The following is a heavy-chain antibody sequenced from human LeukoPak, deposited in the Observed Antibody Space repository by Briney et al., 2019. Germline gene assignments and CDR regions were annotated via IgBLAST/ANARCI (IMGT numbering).Heavy chain of an antibody. J-gene: IGHJ5*02. CDR1: GFTFSSYA. D-gene: IGHD2-2*01. CDR2: IKQDGSEK. V-gene: IGHV3-7*01. CDR3: ARDRGYCSSTSCYWWFDP. Sequence: GGSLRLSCAASGFTFSSYAMSWVRQAPGKGLEWVANIKQDGSEKYYVDSVKGRFTISRDNAKNSLYLQMNSLRAEDTAVYYCARDRGYCSSTSCYWWFDPWGQGTLVTVSS.